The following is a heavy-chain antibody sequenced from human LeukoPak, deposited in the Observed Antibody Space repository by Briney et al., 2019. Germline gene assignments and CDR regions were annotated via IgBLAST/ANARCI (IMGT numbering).Heavy chain of an antibody. CDR2: IYYSGST. V-gene: IGHV4-39*01. Sequence: SETLSLTCTVSGGSLSSSSYYWGWIRQPPGKGLEWIGSIYYSGSTYYNPSLKSRVTISVDTSKNQFSLKLSSVTAADTAVYYCARHRDGYNYGFDYWGQGTLVTVSS. D-gene: IGHD5-24*01. CDR1: GGSLSSSSYY. CDR3: ARHRDGYNYGFDY. J-gene: IGHJ4*02.